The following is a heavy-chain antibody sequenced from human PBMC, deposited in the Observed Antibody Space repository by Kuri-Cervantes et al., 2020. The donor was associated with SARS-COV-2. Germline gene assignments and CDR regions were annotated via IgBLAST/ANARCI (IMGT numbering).Heavy chain of an antibody. J-gene: IGHJ3*02. D-gene: IGHD2-8*02. CDR2: ISYDGSNK. V-gene: IGHV3-30-3*01. CDR1: GFTFSSYA. CDR3: ANPGRNDAFDI. Sequence: GGSLRLSCAASGFTFSSYAMHWVRQAPGKGLEWVAVISYDGSNKYYADSVKGRFTISRDNSKNTLHLQMNSLRAEDTAVYYCANPGRNDAFDIWGQGTMVTVSS.